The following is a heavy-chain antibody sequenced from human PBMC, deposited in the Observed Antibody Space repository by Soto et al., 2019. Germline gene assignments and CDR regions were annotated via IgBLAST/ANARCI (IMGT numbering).Heavy chain of an antibody. V-gene: IGHV1-69*01. D-gene: IGHD3-10*01. CDR1: GGTFSSYA. J-gene: IGHJ2*01. CDR2: IIPMLRTA. Sequence: QVQLVESGAVVKKPGSSVKVSCKVSGGTFSSYALSWVRQAPGQGLEWMGGIIPMLRTANYAQKFQGRVTITADESTSTAYMELRSLRFEDTAFYYCAKGPGRNLEWYFDVWGRGTLVTVSS. CDR3: AKGPGRNLEWYFDV.